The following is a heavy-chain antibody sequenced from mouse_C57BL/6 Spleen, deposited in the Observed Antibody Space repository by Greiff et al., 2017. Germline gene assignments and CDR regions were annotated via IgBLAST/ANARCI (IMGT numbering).Heavy chain of an antibody. J-gene: IGHJ1*03. V-gene: IGHV1-50*01. CDR3: ARHYGNYGYFDG. D-gene: IGHD2-1*01. CDR1: GYTFTSYW. CDR2: IDPSDSYT. Sequence: QVQLQQPGAELVKPGASVKLSCKASGYTFTSYWMQWVKQRPGQGLEWIGEIDPSDSYTNYNQKFKGKATLTVDTSSSTAYMQLSRLTSEDSAVYYCARHYGNYGYFDGWGTGTTVTVSS.